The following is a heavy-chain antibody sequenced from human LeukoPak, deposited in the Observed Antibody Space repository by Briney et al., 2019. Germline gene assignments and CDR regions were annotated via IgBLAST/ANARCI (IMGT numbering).Heavy chain of an antibody. J-gene: IGHJ4*02. CDR2: IYPGDSDT. D-gene: IGHD4-17*01. Sequence: GESLMIPCKGSGYSFTSYWIGWVRQMPGKGLEWMGIIYPGDSDTRYSPSFQGQVTISADKSIRTAYLQWSSLKASDTAIYYCARHHDYGDYGCFDYWGQGTPVTVSS. CDR3: ARHHDYGDYGCFDY. V-gene: IGHV5-51*01. CDR1: GYSFTSYW.